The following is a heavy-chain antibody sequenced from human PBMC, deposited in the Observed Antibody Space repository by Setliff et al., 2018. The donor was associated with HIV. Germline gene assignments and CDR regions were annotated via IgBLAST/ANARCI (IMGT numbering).Heavy chain of an antibody. V-gene: IGHV3-48*01. CDR3: ARKGD. CDR1: GFTFSAYA. CDR2: ISSSSSTI. Sequence: GGSLRLSCAASGFTFSAYAMYWVRQAPGKGLEWVSYISSSSSTIYYADSVKGRFTISRDNAKNSLYLQMNSLRAEDTAVYYCARKGDWGRGTLVTVSS. J-gene: IGHJ4*02.